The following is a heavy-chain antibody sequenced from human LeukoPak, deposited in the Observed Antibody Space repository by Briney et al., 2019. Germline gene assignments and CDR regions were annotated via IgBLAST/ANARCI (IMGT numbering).Heavy chain of an antibody. J-gene: IGHJ6*03. D-gene: IGHD2-2*01. CDR3: ARGPYCSSTSCYFPYYSYYMDV. CDR1: GYSFTNYW. V-gene: IGHV5-51*01. CDR2: IYPGDSNT. Sequence: GESLKISCKGSGYSFTNYWIGWVRQLPGKGLEWMGIIYPGDSNTRYSPSSQGQVTISADKAITTAYLQWSSLKASDTAMYYCARGPYCSSTSCYFPYYSYYMDVWGKGTTVTVS.